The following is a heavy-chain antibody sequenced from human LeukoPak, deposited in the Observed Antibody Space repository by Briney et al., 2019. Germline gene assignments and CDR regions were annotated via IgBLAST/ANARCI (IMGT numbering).Heavy chain of an antibody. V-gene: IGHV3-33*01. CDR1: GFIFSNDA. CDR3: ARVRSGYYVDY. J-gene: IGHJ4*02. CDR2: IWSDGSNK. D-gene: IGHD3-22*01. Sequence: PGGSLRLSCAASGFIFSNDAMHWVRQAPGKGLEWVAFIWSDGSNKYYADSVKGRFTISRDNSEDTLYLQMNSLRDEDTAVYYCARVRSGYYVDYWGQGTLVTVSS.